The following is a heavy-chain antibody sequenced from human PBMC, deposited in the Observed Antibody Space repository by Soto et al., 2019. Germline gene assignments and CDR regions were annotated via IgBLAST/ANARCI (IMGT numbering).Heavy chain of an antibody. CDR3: ARGQWGSYRYCDY. CDR2: IYYSGST. CDR1: GGSISSYY. V-gene: IGHV4-59*01. J-gene: IGHJ4*02. D-gene: IGHD3-16*02. Sequence: SETLSLTCTVSGGSISSYYWSWIRQPPGKGLEWIGYIYYSGSTNYNPSLKSRVTISVDTSKNQFSLKLSSVTAADTAVYYCARGQWGSYRYCDYWGQGTLVTVS.